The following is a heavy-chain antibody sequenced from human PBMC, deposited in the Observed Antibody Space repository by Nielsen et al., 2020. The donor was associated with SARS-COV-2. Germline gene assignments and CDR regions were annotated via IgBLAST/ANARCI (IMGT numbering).Heavy chain of an antibody. J-gene: IGHJ3*02. D-gene: IGHD5-18*01. V-gene: IGHV5-51*01. CDR3: ASTTPILYSYDAFDI. CDR1: GYSFTSYW. CDR2: IYPGDSDT. Sequence: GESLKISCKGSGYSFTSYWIGWVRQMPGKGLEWMGIIYPGDSDTRYSPSFQGQVTISADKSISTAYLQWSSLKASDTAMYYCASTTPILYSYDAFDIWGQGTMVTVSS.